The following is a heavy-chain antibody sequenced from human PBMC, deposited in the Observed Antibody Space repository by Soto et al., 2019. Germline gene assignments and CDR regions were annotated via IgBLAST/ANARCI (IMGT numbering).Heavy chain of an antibody. CDR1: GGTFSSYA. J-gene: IGHJ5*02. CDR3: ARGYSEWPHVDNWFDP. V-gene: IGHV1-69*13. CDR2: IIPIFGTA. Sequence: ASVKVSCKASGGTFSSYAISWVRQAPGQGLEWMGGIIPIFGTANYAQKFQGRVTITADESTSTAYMELSSLRSEDTAVYYCARGYSEWPHVDNWFDPWGQGTLVTVSS. D-gene: IGHD2-15*01.